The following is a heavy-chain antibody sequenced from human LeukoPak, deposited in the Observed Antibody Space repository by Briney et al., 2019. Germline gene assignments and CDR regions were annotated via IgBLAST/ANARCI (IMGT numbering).Heavy chain of an antibody. CDR1: GGSFTDYF. D-gene: IGHD3-22*01. Sequence: SETLSLTCDVFGGSFTDYFWTWIRQSPGKGLEWIGEINDYTGNTNYNPSLNSRVSISLEKSRNQFSLELRSVSAADTAVYYCARGRIAKIVVVHSFHYGMDVWGQGTTVTVSS. CDR2: INDYTGNT. CDR3: ARGRIAKIVVVHSFHYGMDV. V-gene: IGHV4-34*01. J-gene: IGHJ6*02.